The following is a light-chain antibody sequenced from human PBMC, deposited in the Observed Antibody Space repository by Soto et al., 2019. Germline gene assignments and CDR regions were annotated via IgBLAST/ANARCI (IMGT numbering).Light chain of an antibody. J-gene: IGLJ1*01. CDR1: SSDISDYHY. Sequence: LTQPRSVSGSPGQSITISCTGTSSDISDYHYNSVSWYQQHPDKAPKVMIFDVTKRPSGVPDRFSGSKSGNTASLTISGLQAEDEADYYCCSYAGTYTYVFGTGTKVTVL. CDR2: DVT. CDR3: CSYAGTYTYV. V-gene: IGLV2-11*01.